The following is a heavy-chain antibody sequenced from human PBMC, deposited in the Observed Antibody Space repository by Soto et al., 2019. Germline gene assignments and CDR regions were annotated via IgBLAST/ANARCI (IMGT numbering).Heavy chain of an antibody. J-gene: IGHJ6*02. Sequence: QVQLVESGGGLVKPGGSLRLSCAASGFTFSDYYMSWIRQAPGKGLEWVSYISSSSSYTNYADSVKGRFTISRDNAKNSLYLQMNSLRAEDTAVYYCASSTHYSSGSYPKGGMDVWGQGPTVTVSS. CDR1: GFTFSDYY. V-gene: IGHV3-11*05. CDR2: ISSSSSYT. CDR3: ASSTHYSSGSYPKGGMDV. D-gene: IGHD3-10*01.